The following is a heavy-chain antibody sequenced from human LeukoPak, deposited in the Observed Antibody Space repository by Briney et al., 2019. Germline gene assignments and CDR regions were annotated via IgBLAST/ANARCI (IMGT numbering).Heavy chain of an antibody. CDR3: AREQSDITVVAQAYFQY. Sequence: ASVKVSCKASGYTFTSYDMHWVRQAPGQGLEWMGIINPSGGSTSYAQRFQGRVTMTRDTSTSTVYMELSSLTSEDTAVYYCAREQSDITVVAQAYFQYWGQGTLVTVSS. D-gene: IGHD6-19*01. CDR1: GYTFTSYD. CDR2: INPSGGST. V-gene: IGHV1-46*01. J-gene: IGHJ1*01.